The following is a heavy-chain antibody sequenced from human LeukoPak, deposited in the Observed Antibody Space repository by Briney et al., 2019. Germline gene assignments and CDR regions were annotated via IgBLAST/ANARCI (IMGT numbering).Heavy chain of an antibody. CDR3: ARDLLWDDSSGHTPYYFDY. Sequence: ASVKVSCKVSGYTFTGYYMHWVRQAPGQGLEWMGWINPNSGGTNYAQKFQGRVTMTRDTSISTAYMELSRLRSDDTAVYYCARDLLWDDSSGHTPYYFDYWGQGTLVTVSS. CDR2: INPNSGGT. J-gene: IGHJ4*02. CDR1: GYTFTGYY. D-gene: IGHD3-22*01. V-gene: IGHV1-2*02.